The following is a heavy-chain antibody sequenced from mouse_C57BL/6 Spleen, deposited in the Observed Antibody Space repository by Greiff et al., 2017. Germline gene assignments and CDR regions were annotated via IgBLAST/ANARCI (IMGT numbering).Heavy chain of an antibody. CDR3: ARIRASYGTPYYAMDY. D-gene: IGHD1-1*01. CDR2: INPNNGGT. V-gene: IGHV1-18*01. Sequence: EVQLVESGPELVKPGASVKIPCKASGYTFTDYNMDWVKQSHGKSLEWIGEINPNNGGTIYNQKFKGKATLTVDKSSSTAYMELRSLTSEDTAVYYCARIRASYGTPYYAMDYWGQGTSVTVSS. J-gene: IGHJ4*01. CDR1: GYTFTDYN.